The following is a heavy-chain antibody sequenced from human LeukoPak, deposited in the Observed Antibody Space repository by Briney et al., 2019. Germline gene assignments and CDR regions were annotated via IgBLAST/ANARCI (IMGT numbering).Heavy chain of an antibody. CDR3: ARPRITMVRGVIISYGMDV. V-gene: IGHV1-18*01. D-gene: IGHD3-10*01. J-gene: IGHJ6*02. Sequence: GASVKVSCKASGYTFTSYGISWVRQAPGQGLEWMGWISAYNGNTNYAQKLQGRVTMTTDTSTSTAYMELRSLRSDDTAVYCCARPRITMVRGVIISYGMDVWGQGTTVTVSS. CDR1: GYTFTSYG. CDR2: ISAYNGNT.